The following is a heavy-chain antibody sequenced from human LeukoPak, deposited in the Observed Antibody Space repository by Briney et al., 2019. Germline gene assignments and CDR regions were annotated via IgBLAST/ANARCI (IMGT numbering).Heavy chain of an antibody. Sequence: GESLKISCKGSGYSFTSYWIGWVRQMPGKGLEWMGIIYPGDSDTRYSPSFQGQVTISADKSVSTAYLQWSSLKASDTAMYYCARPEEHGDYVHDAFDIWGQGTMVTVSS. CDR1: GYSFTSYW. V-gene: IGHV5-51*01. D-gene: IGHD4-17*01. J-gene: IGHJ3*02. CDR3: ARPEEHGDYVHDAFDI. CDR2: IYPGDSDT.